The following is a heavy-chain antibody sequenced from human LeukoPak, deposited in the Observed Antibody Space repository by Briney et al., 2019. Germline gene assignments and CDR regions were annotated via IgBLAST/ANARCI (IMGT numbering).Heavy chain of an antibody. CDR2: ISYDGSNK. Sequence: GGSLRLSCAASGFTFSSYGMHWVRQAPGKGLEWVAVISYDGSNKYYADSVKGRFTISRDNSKNTLYLQMNSLRAEDTAVYYCAKSANYYYAMDVWGQGTTVTVSS. CDR1: GFTFSSYG. CDR3: AKSANYYYAMDV. J-gene: IGHJ6*02. V-gene: IGHV3-30*18.